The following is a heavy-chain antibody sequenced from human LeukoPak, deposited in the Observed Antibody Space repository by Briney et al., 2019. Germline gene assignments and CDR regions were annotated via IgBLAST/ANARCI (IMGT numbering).Heavy chain of an antibody. CDR3: ARDQIFYDYVWGSYRPRSSFDY. CDR2: ISAYNGNT. J-gene: IGHJ4*02. V-gene: IGHV1-18*01. CDR1: GYTFTSYG. D-gene: IGHD3-16*02. Sequence: ASVKVSCKASGYTFTSYGISWVRQAPGQGLEWMGWISAYNGNTNYAQKLQGRVTMTTDTSTSTAYMELRSLRSDDTAVYYCARDQIFYDYVWGSYRPRSSFDYWDQGTLVTVSS.